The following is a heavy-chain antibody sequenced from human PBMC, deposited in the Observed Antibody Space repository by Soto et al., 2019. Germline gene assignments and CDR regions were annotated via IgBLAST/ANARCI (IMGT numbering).Heavy chain of an antibody. Sequence: EVQLLESGGGLVQPGGSLRLSCAASGFTFSSYAMSWVRQAPGKGLEWVSAISGSGGSTYYADSVKGRFTISRDNSKNTLYLQMNSLRAEDTAVYYCAKDSIAGYSSGSYYFDYWGHGTLVTVSS. D-gene: IGHD6-19*01. J-gene: IGHJ4*01. CDR1: GFTFSSYA. CDR2: ISGSGGST. V-gene: IGHV3-23*01. CDR3: AKDSIAGYSSGSYYFDY.